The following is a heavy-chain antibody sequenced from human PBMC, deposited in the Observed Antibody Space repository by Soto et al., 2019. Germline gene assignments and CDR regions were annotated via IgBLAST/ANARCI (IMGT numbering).Heavy chain of an antibody. J-gene: IGHJ6*02. V-gene: IGHV3-23*01. CDR2: ISGSGGST. Sequence: EVQLLESGGGLVQPGGSLRLSCAASGFTFSSYAMSWVRQAPGKGLEWVSAISGSGGSTYYADSVKGRFTISRDNSKNTLYLKMNSLRAEDTAVYYCAKADTAMVYYYYGMDVWGQGTTVTVSS. CDR1: GFTFSSYA. D-gene: IGHD5-18*01. CDR3: AKADTAMVYYYYGMDV.